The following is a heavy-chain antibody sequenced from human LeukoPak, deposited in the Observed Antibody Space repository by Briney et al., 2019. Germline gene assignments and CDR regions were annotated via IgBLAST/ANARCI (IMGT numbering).Heavy chain of an antibody. D-gene: IGHD4-23*01. V-gene: IGHV3-74*01. CDR3: ATGGNSPYYYCYYMDV. Sequence: GGSLRLSCAASGFTFSSYWMHWVRQAPGKGLVWVSRINTDGSSTSYADSVKGRFTISRDNAKNTLYLQMNSLRAEDTAVYYCATGGNSPYYYCYYMDVWGKGTTVTVSS. CDR2: INTDGSST. J-gene: IGHJ6*03. CDR1: GFTFSSYW.